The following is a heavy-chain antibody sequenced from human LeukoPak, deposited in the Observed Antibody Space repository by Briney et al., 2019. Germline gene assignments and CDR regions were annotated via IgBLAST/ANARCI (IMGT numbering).Heavy chain of an antibody. CDR1: DRSFTGSY. CDR2: ITHDGRI. D-gene: IGHD4-17*01. J-gene: IGHJ4*02. V-gene: IGHV4-34*01. Sequence: SETLSLSCAVYDRSFTGSYWSWVRQPPGQGLEWIGEITHDGRINYSPALKSRATISVDTSKNQFSLKLSSVNAADSAVYYCATFYGDYSDFDSWGQGTVVTVSS. CDR3: ATFYGDYSDFDS.